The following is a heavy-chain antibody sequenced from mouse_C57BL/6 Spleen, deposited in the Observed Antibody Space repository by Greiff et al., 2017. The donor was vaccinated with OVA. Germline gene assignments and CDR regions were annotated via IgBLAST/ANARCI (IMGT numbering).Heavy chain of an antibody. V-gene: IGHV1-64*01. J-gene: IGHJ1*03. CDR3: ARTDWYFDV. Sequence: QVQLQQPGAELVKPGASVKLSCKASGYTFTSYWMHWVKQRPGQGLEWIGMIHPTSGSTNYNEKFKSKATLTVDKSSNTAYMRLSSLASEDSAVCYCARTDWYFDVWGTGTTVTVSS. CDR1: GYTFTSYW. CDR2: IHPTSGST.